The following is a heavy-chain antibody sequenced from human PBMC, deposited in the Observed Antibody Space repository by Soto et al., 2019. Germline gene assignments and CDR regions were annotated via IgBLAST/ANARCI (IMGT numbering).Heavy chain of an antibody. CDR3: ARKDYYDSSGYYPHFDS. CDR1: GFTVSSNY. J-gene: IGHJ4*02. CDR2: ISGSGGST. V-gene: IGHV3-21*01. Sequence: GGSLRLSCAASGFTVSSNYMSWVRQAPGKGLEWVSTISGSGGSTYYVDSVKGRFTISRDNAKNSLYLQMNSLRAEDTAVYYCARKDYYDSSGYYPHFDSWGQGTLVTVS. D-gene: IGHD3-22*01.